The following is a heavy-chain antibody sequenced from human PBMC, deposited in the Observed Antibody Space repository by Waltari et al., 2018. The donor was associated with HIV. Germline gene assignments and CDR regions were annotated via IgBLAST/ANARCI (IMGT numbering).Heavy chain of an antibody. CDR3: ARGAVAAKRLDGALEL. D-gene: IGHD2-15*01. V-gene: IGHV1-8*01. Sequence: QVQLVQSGAEVKKPGASVKVSCKASGYSFTSYDIHWVRQATGQGLGWMGWMNPKSGNTGYAQIVQGRVTMNRNNSIRTAYMELSGLRSEDTALYYCARGAVAAKRLDGALELWGQGKKVIVSA. CDR1: GYSFTSYD. J-gene: IGHJ3*01. CDR2: MNPKSGNT.